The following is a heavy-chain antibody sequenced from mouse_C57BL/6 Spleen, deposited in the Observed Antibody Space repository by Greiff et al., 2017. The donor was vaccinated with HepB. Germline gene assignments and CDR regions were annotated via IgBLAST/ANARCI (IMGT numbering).Heavy chain of an antibody. D-gene: IGHD2-4*01. CDR3: ARDYYDYDGLDY. CDR1: GYTFTSYG. V-gene: IGHV1-81*01. Sequence: QVQLQQSGAELARPGASVKLSCKASGYTFTSYGISWVKQRTGQGLEWIGEIYPRSGNTYYNEKFKGKATLTADKSSSTAYMELRSLTSEDSAVYFCARDYYDYDGLDYWGQGTTLTVSS. J-gene: IGHJ2*01. CDR2: IYPRSGNT.